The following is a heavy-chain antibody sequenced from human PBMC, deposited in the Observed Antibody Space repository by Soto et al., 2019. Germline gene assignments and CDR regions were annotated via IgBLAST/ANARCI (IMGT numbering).Heavy chain of an antibody. J-gene: IGHJ6*02. CDR1: GFTFSDHY. V-gene: IGHV3-72*01. Sequence: PGGSLRLSCAASGFTFSDHYMDWVRQAPGKGLEWVGRTRNKANSYTTEYAASVKGRFTISRDDSKNSLYLQMNSLKTEDTAVYYCARVNTIYGVVKPPPYGMDVWGQGTTVTVPS. CDR2: TRNKANSYTT. CDR3: ARVNTIYGVVKPPPYGMDV. D-gene: IGHD3-3*01.